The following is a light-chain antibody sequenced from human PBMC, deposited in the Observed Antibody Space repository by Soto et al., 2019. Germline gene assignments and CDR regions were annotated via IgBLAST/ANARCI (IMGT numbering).Light chain of an antibody. Sequence: QSVLTQPASVSGSPGQSIAISCTGTSSDVGGYSYVSWYQQQPGKAPKLVISDVSNRPSGVSDRFSGSKSGNTASLTISGLQTEDEADYYCASYTTSSTYDFGTGTKVTV. CDR3: ASYTTSSTYD. CDR2: DVS. J-gene: IGLJ1*01. CDR1: SSDVGGYSY. V-gene: IGLV2-14*01.